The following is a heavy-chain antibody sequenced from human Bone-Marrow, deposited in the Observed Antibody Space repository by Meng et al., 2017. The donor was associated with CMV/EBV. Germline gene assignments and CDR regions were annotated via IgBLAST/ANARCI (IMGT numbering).Heavy chain of an antibody. CDR2: IHYSGST. J-gene: IGHJ6*02. V-gene: IGHV4-34*01. CDR1: GGSFSGYY. D-gene: IGHD6-6*01. CDR3: ARGRIAARPSKYYYYYYGMDV. Sequence: GSLRLSCAVYGGSFSGYYWSWIRQPPGKGLEWIGYIHYSGSTNYSPSLKSRVTVSVDTSKNQFSLKLSSVTAADTAVYYCARGRIAARPSKYYYYYYGMDVWGQGTTVTVSS.